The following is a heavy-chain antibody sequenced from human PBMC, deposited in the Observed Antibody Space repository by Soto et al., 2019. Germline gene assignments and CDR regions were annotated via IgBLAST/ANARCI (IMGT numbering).Heavy chain of an antibody. V-gene: IGHV1-69*02. CDR3: ARPRSYVGGGFDY. J-gene: IGHJ4*02. CDR2: IIPILGIA. Sequence: QVQLVQSGAEVKKPGSTVKVSCKASGGTFSSYTIRWVRQAPGQGLEWMGRIIPILGIANYAQKFQGRVTITADKSTGTAYMEVGSLGSEDTAVYYRARPRSYVGGGFDYWGQGTLVIVSS. D-gene: IGHD1-26*01. CDR1: GGTFSSYT.